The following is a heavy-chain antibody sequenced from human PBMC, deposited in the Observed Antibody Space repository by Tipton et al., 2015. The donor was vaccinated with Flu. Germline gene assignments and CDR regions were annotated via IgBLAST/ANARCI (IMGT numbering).Heavy chain of an antibody. D-gene: IGHD4-11*01. J-gene: IGHJ5*02. Sequence: LRLSCSVSGSSIGGSYCWGWIRQPPGGGLEWIGNVHRSGSPYYNPSLRSRVTFAVDGPKNQFSLRLTSVTAADTAVYYCARRDYSNYVSEPKSWFDAWGQGILVIVSS. CDR3: ARRDYSNYVSEPKSWFDA. CDR1: GSSIGGSYC. V-gene: IGHV4-38-2*01. CDR2: VHRSGSP.